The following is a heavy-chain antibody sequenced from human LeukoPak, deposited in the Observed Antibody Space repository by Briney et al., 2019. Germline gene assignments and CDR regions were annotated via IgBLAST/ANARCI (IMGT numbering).Heavy chain of an antibody. V-gene: IGHV1-69*05. D-gene: IGHD3-22*01. J-gene: IGHJ3*02. CDR2: IIPIFGTA. CDR1: GGTFSSYA. CDR3: CWLFMEVIYEGAFDI. Sequence: SVKVSCKASGGTFSSYAISWVRQAPGQGLEWMGGIIPIFGTANYAQKFQGRVTITTDESTSTAYMELSSLRSEDTAVYYCCWLFMEVIYEGAFDIWGQGTMVTVSS.